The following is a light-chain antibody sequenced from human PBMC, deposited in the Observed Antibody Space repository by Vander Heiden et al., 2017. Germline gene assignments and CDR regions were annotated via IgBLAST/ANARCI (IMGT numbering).Light chain of an antibody. CDR3: QTYDSNNWV. J-gene: IGLJ3*02. Sequence: NLKLTQPHSVSESPGKTVTISCTASSGSIASNYVQWYQQRPGSAPTTVIYEDKYRPSGVPDRFSGSIDSSSNSASLTISGLKTEDEGDYFCQTYDSNNWVFGGGTKLTVL. CDR1: SGSIASNY. V-gene: IGLV6-57*02. CDR2: EDK.